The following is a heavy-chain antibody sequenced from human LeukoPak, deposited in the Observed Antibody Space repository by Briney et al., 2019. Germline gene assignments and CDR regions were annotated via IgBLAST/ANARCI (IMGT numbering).Heavy chain of an antibody. Sequence: GGSLRLSCAASGFTFSSYSMNWVRQPPGKGLEWVSYISSSRSTIYYADSVKGRFTISRDNAKNSLYLQMNSLRAEDAAVYYCARADRLLWFGELLHPHMDVWGQGTTVTVSS. CDR3: ARADRLLWFGELLHPHMDV. D-gene: IGHD3-10*01. CDR2: ISSSRSTI. V-gene: IGHV3-48*01. J-gene: IGHJ6*02. CDR1: GFTFSSYS.